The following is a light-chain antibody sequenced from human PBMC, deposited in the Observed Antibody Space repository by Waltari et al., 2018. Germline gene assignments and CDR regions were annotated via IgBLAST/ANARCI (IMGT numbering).Light chain of an antibody. CDR3: QQYGRSPIT. J-gene: IGKJ5*01. V-gene: IGKV3-20*01. CDR2: GAS. CDR1: ESVTDNY. Sequence: EIVLTQSPGTLSLSPGEGATLSCGASESVTDNYLAWYQQKPGQAPRLLIYGASSMATGIPDRLSGSGSGTDFTLTIRRLEPEDFTVYYCQQYGRSPITFGQGTRLEIK.